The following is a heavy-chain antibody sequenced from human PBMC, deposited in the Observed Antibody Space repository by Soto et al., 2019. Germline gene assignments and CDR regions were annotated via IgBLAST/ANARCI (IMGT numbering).Heavy chain of an antibody. J-gene: IGHJ4*02. CDR3: ARLTTVTRLLPN. V-gene: IGHV3-30*09. D-gene: IGHD4-17*01. Sequence: QVQLVESGGGVVQPGRSLRLSCAASGFTFSSYAMHWVRQAPGKGLEWVAVISYDGSNKYYADSVKRRFAISRDNSKNTPYLQMTSLRAEDTAVYYCARLTTVTRLLPNWGQGTLVTVSS. CDR2: ISYDGSNK. CDR1: GFTFSSYA.